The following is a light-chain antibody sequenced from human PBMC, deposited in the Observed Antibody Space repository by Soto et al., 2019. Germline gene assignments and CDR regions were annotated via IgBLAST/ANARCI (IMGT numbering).Light chain of an antibody. CDR3: QQYNNWPRT. J-gene: IGKJ1*01. Sequence: IVLTQSPATLSLSPGERATLSRRASQSVSSYLAWYQQKPGQAPGLLIHGATTRATGIPARFSGSGSGTEFTPTISSLQSEDFAVYYCQQYNNWPRTFGQGTKVDIK. V-gene: IGKV3-15*01. CDR2: GAT. CDR1: QSVSSY.